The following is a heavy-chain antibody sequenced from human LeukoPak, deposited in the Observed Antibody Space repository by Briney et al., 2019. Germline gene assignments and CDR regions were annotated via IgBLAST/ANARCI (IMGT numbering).Heavy chain of an antibody. CDR2: IYYSGST. CDR1: GVSISSGGYY. J-gene: IGHJ5*02. D-gene: IGHD4-17*01. V-gene: IGHV4-31*03. Sequence: PSETLSLTCTVSGVSISSGGYYWSWIRQHPGKGLEWIGYIYYSGSTYYNPSLKSRVTISVDTSKNQFSLKLSSVTAADTAVYYCARVPDYEGHWFDPWGQGTLVTVSS. CDR3: ARVPDYEGHWFDP.